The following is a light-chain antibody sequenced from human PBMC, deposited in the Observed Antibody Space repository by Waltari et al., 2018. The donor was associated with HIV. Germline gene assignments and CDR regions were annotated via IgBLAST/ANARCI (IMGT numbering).Light chain of an antibody. J-gene: IGKJ5*01. CDR3: QQYDNFPIT. Sequence: TKSPSSLPASIGTEFTITCQASQDISDYLNWYQQKSGKAPKLLIYDVSNLEEGVPSRFSGSASGTDFTFTISSLHPEDIATYYCQQYDNFPITFGQGTRLEIK. V-gene: IGKV1-33*01. CDR2: DVS. CDR1: QDISDY.